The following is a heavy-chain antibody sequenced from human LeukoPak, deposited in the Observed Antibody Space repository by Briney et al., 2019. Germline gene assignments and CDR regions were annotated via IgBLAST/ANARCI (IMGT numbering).Heavy chain of an antibody. CDR1: GXTFSSYD. D-gene: IGHD3-10*01. CDR3: ARGRGWGTFDI. Sequence: GGSLRLSCAASGXTFSSYDMHWVRQGTGKGLEWVSAIGTAGDTYYPGSVKGRFTTSRENAKNSLYLQMNSLRVGDTAVYYCARGRGWGTFDIWGQGTMVTVSS. V-gene: IGHV3-13*04. CDR2: IGTAGDT. J-gene: IGHJ3*02.